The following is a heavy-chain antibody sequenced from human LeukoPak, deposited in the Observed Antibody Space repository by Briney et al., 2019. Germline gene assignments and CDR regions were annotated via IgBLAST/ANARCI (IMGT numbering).Heavy chain of an antibody. J-gene: IGHJ6*03. CDR2: IYYSGST. V-gene: IGHV4-39*01. CDR1: GGSISSSSYY. CDR3: DSSGYIEYYYYYMDV. Sequence: SETLSLTCTVSGGSISSSSYYWGWIRQPPGKGLEWIGSIYYSGSTYYNPSLKSRVTISVDTSKNQFSLKLSSVTAADTAVYYYDSSGYIEYYYYYMDVWGKGTTVTVSS. D-gene: IGHD3-22*01.